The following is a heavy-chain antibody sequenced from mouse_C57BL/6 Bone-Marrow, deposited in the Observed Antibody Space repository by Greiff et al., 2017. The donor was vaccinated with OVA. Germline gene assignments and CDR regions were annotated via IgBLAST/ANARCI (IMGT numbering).Heavy chain of an antibody. CDR2: INPGSGGT. CDR3: ARYYYSNRGYYFDY. V-gene: IGHV1-54*01. D-gene: IGHD2-5*01. Sequence: QVQLQQSGAELVRPGTSVKVSCKASGYAFTNYLIEWVKQRPGQGLEWIGVINPGSGGTNSNEKFKGKATLTADKSSSTAYMQRSSLTSEYAAVYVCARYYYSNRGYYFDYWGQGTTLTVSS. CDR1: GYAFTNYL. J-gene: IGHJ2*01.